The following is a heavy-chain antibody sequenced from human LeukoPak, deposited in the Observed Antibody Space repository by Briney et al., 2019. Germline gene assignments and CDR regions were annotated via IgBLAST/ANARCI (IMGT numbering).Heavy chain of an antibody. V-gene: IGHV3-30*03. D-gene: IGHD6-19*01. CDR2: ISYDGSKT. J-gene: IGHJ4*02. CDR1: GFTFSSYE. CDR3: ARTRSQRYSSGWYYFDC. Sequence: GGSLRLSCAASGFTFSSYEMYWVRQAPGKGLEWVAVISYDGSKTYYADSVKGRFTISRDNSQNTLYLQMNSLRAEDTALYYCARTRSQRYSSGWYYFDCRGQGTLVTVSS.